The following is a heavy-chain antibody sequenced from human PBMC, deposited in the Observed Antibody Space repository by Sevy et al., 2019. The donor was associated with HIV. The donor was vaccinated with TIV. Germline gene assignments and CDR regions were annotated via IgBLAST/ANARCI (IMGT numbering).Heavy chain of an antibody. CDR3: AREGPTSWNGYYYGSGSYVPYFDY. Sequence: SETLSLTYAVYGGSFSGYYWSWIRQPPGKGLEWIGEINHSGSTNYNPSLKSRVTISVDTSKNQFSLKLSSVTAADTAVYYCAREGPTSWNGYYYGSGSYVPYFDYWGQGTLVTVSS. V-gene: IGHV4-34*01. CDR1: GGSFSGYY. CDR2: INHSGST. D-gene: IGHD3-10*01. J-gene: IGHJ4*02.